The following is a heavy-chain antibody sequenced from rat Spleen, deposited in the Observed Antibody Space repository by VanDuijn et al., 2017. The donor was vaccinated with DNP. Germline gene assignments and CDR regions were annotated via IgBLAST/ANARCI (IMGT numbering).Heavy chain of an antibody. CDR3: ARGNYPGINTFDY. CDR2: ISYGGSST. Sequence: EVQLVESGGGLVQPGWSLKLSCAASGFTVSDFNMAWVRQAPKKGLEWVAYISYGGSSTYNGDSVKGRFTVSRDNAKSTLYLQMNSLRSEDTATYYCARGNYPGINTFDYWGQRVMVTVSS. V-gene: IGHV5-22*01. J-gene: IGHJ2*01. D-gene: IGHD1-4*01. CDR1: GFTVSDFN.